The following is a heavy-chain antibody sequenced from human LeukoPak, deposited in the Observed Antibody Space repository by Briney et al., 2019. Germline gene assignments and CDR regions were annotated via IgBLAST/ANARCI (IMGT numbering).Heavy chain of an antibody. D-gene: IGHD6-19*01. J-gene: IGHJ5*02. CDR3: ARSRSSGWYGWFDP. Sequence: GASVKVSCKPSGYTFTSYDINWVRQATGHGLERMGWMNPNSGNTGYAQKSQGRVTITTDTSTSTAYMELRSLRSDHTAVYCCARSRSSGWYGWFDPWGQGTRVTVSS. CDR2: MNPNSGNT. V-gene: IGHV1-8*03. CDR1: GYTFTSYD.